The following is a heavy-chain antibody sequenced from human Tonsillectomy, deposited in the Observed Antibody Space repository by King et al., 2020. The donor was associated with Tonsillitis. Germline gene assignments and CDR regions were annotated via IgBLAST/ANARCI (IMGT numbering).Heavy chain of an antibody. CDR2: INPSGGST. V-gene: IGHV1-46*03. J-gene: IGHJ6*02. Sequence: VQLVESGAEVKKPGASVKVSCKASGYTFTSYYTHWVRQAPGQGLEWMGIINPSGGSTSYAQKFQGRVTMTRDTSTSTVYMELTSLRSEDTAMYYCARALGAVAGKTIIRGYYGMVVWGQGTTVTVSS. CDR3: ARALGAVAGKTIIRGYYGMVV. D-gene: IGHD6-19*01. CDR1: GYTFTSYY.